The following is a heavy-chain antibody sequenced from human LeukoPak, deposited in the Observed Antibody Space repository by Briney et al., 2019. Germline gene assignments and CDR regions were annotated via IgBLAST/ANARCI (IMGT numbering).Heavy chain of an antibody. J-gene: IGHJ5*01. CDR3: ARLSGIYCDRGSCFNYFDS. D-gene: IGHD2-15*01. CDR1: GYSISSGYY. V-gene: IGHV4-38-2*02. CDR2: IYHSGST. Sequence: SETLSLTCTVSGYSISSGYYRGWIRQPPGKGLEWIGSIYHSGSTFYNPSLKSRVTISVDTSKNQFPLRLTSVTAADTAVYYCARLSGIYCDRGSCFNYFDSWGQGALVTVSS.